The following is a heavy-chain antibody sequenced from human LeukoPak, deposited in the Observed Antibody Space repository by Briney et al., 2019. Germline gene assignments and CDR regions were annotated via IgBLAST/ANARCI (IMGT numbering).Heavy chain of an antibody. V-gene: IGHV4-61*05. Sequence: SETLSLTCTVSGGSISSSSYYWGWIRQPPGKGLEWIGYIYYSGSTNYNPSLKSRVTISVDTSKNQFSLKLSSVTAADTAVYYCARTPKGTYCSSTSCYDGAFDIWGQGTTVTVSS. CDR3: ARTPKGTYCSSTSCYDGAFDI. J-gene: IGHJ3*02. CDR2: IYYSGST. D-gene: IGHD2-2*01. CDR1: GGSISSSSYY.